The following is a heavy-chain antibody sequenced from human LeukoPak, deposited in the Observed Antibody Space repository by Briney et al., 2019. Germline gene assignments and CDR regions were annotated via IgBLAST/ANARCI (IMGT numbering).Heavy chain of an antibody. J-gene: IGHJ4*02. CDR3: ARDHRYAFDN. V-gene: IGHV3-48*04. CDR1: GFTFSDYS. Sequence: GGSLRLSCGASGFTFSDYSMNWVRQAPGKGLEWISYVGISSGNTKYAASVKGRFTISGDSAKNSVFLQMNNLRAEDTAVYYCARDHRYAFDNWGQGTLVSVP. D-gene: IGHD5-12*01. CDR2: VGISSGNT.